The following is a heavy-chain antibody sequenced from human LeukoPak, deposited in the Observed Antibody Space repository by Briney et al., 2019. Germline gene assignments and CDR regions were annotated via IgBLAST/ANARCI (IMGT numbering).Heavy chain of an antibody. CDR1: GYSFTSYW. Sequence: GESLTISCNGSGYSFTSYWISWVRQLPGKGLEWMGYIYHGDSDTRYSPSCQGHVTISTDKSISTVYLQWSSLKASDTAMYSGATLATEWFGDQRYYFDYWGQGTLVTVSS. D-gene: IGHD3-10*01. V-gene: IGHV5-51*01. CDR3: ATLATEWFGDQRYYFDY. J-gene: IGHJ4*02. CDR2: IYHGDSDT.